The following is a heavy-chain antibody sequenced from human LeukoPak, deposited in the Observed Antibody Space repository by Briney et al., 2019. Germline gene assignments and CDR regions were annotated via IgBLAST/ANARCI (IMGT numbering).Heavy chain of an antibody. Sequence: GGSLRLSCAASGFTFSSYSMNWVRQAPGKGLEWVSYISSSSTIYYADSVKGRFTISRDNAKNSLYLQMNSLRAEDTAVYYCARLLQDRAGYWGQGTLVTVSS. CDR2: ISSSSTI. CDR3: ARLLQDRAGY. J-gene: IGHJ4*02. CDR1: GFTFSSYS. V-gene: IGHV3-48*01. D-gene: IGHD2-15*01.